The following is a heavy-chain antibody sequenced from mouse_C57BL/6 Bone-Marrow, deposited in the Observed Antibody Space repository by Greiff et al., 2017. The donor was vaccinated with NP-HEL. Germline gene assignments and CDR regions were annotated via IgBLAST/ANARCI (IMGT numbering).Heavy chain of an antibody. D-gene: IGHD2-3*01. J-gene: IGHJ4*01. CDR3: VRQGYYDVYYAMDY. V-gene: IGHV10-1*01. Sequence: EVQGVESGGGLVQPKGSLKLSCAASGFSFNTYAMNWVRQAPGKGLEWVARIRSKSNNYATYYAESVKDRFTISRDDSESMLYLQMNNLKTEDTAMYYCVRQGYYDVYYAMDYWGQGTSVTVSS. CDR1: GFSFNTYA. CDR2: IRSKSNNYAT.